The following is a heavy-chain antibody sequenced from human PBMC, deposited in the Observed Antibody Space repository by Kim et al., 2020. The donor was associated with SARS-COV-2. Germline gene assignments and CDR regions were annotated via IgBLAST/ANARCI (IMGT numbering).Heavy chain of an antibody. Sequence: GGTDYGQNFQGRVTMTRDTSISTIYMDLTRLTSEDTAVYYCARQYGDFDYWGRGTLVTVSS. V-gene: IGHV1-2*02. CDR2: GGT. J-gene: IGHJ4*02. D-gene: IGHD2-8*01. CDR3: ARQYGDFDY.